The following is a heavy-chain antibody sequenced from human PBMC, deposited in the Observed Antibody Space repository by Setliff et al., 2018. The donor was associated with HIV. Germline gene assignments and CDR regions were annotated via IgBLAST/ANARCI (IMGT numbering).Heavy chain of an antibody. V-gene: IGHV1-69*05. J-gene: IGHJ3*02. CDR1: GGTFRSKG. D-gene: IGHD3-22*01. CDR2: IIPIFGTP. CDR3: ARDLRWYDSSGSHDAFDI. Sequence: ASVKVSCKASGGTFRSKGISWVRQAPGQGLEWMGGIIPIFGTPDYAQKFQGRITISRDNAKNSLYLQMNSLRAEDTAVYYCARDLRWYDSSGSHDAFDIWGQGTMVTVSS.